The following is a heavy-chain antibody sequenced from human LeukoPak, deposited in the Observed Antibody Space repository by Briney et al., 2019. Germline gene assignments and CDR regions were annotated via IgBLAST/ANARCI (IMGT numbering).Heavy chain of an antibody. CDR1: GYTFTGLY. CDR2: INPNSGGT. V-gene: IGHV1-2*02. J-gene: IGHJ4*02. D-gene: IGHD2-21*02. Sequence: ASVKVSCKASGYTFTGLYVHWVRHAPGQGLEWMGWINPNSGGTRLAQKFQGRVTMTRVTSITTAYMELAWLKSDDTAVYYCAREPPAYCGTDCYALGYWGQGTLVTVSS. CDR3: AREPPAYCGTDCYALGY.